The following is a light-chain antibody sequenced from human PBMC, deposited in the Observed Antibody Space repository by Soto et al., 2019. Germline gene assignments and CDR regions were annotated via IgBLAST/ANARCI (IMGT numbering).Light chain of an antibody. CDR3: QQSYSTPYT. CDR2: STS. J-gene: IGKJ2*01. V-gene: IGKV1-39*01. CDR1: QSISHY. Sequence: DIQMTQSPSSLSASVGDRVTITCRASQSISHYLNWYQQKPGKAPKLLIQSTSSLQTGVPSRFSGSGSGTDFTHTISSLQPEDFAAYYCQQSYSTPYTFGQGTKLEIK.